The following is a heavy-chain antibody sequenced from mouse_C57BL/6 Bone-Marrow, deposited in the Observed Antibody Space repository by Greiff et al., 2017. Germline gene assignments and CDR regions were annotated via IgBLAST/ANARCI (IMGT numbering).Heavy chain of an antibody. Sequence: VQLQQSGAELARPGASVKLSCKASGYTFTSYGISWVKQRTGQGLEWIGEIYPRSGNTYYNEKFKGKATLTADKSSSTAYMELRSLTSEDSAVYFCAGKLTPYWGQGTLVTVS. V-gene: IGHV1-81*01. CDR2: IYPRSGNT. J-gene: IGHJ3*01. CDR1: GYTFTSYG. CDR3: AGKLTPY.